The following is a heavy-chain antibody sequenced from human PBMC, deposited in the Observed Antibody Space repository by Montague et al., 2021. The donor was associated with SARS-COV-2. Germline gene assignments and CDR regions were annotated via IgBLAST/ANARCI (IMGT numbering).Heavy chain of an antibody. CDR3: AREGFTGKYVEY. Sequence: YLSLSCSGSGFTFSNYEMNWVRQAPGKGLEWISDISSSGSTTYYIDSVKGRFTISRDNAKNSLYLQMNSLRAEDTAVYYCAREGFTGKYVEYWGQGTLVTVSS. CDR2: ISSSGSTT. J-gene: IGHJ4*02. CDR1: GFTFSNYE. D-gene: IGHD2-8*02. V-gene: IGHV3-48*03.